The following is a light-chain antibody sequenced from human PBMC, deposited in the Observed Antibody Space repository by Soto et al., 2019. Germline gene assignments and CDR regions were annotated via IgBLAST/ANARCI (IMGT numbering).Light chain of an antibody. Sequence: EIVMTQSPATLSVSPGERATLSCRASQSVRSNLAWYQQKPGQAPRLLIYGASTRVTGIPARFSGSGSGTEFTLTISSLQSEDFAVYYCQQFSNWPPYTFGQGTKLEIK. CDR3: QQFSNWPPYT. CDR2: GAS. CDR1: QSVRSN. J-gene: IGKJ2*01. V-gene: IGKV3-15*01.